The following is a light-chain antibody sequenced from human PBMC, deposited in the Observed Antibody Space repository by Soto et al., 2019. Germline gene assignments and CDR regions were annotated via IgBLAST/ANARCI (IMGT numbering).Light chain of an antibody. CDR3: CSYAGGYTHV. J-gene: IGLJ1*01. CDR1: RSDIGGYNF. V-gene: IGLV2-11*01. CDR2: DVI. Sequence: LTQPRSVSGSPGQSVTISCTGTRSDIGGYNFVSWYQQHPGQAPKLIIYDVIKRPSGVPDRFSGSKSGNTASLTIYGLQAEDEADYYCCSYAGGYTHVFGTGTKVTVL.